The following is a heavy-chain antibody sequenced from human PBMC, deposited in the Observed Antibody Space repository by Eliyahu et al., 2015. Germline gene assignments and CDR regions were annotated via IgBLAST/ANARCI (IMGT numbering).Heavy chain of an antibody. CDR3: ARDISYGGNSPPGD. Sequence: EVQLVESGGGLVKPGGSLRLSCAASGFXFXSYSMNWVRQAPGKGLEWVSSISSSSSYIYYADSVKGRFTISRDNAKNSLYLQMNSLRAEDTAVYYCARDISYGGNSPPGDWGQGTLVTVSS. J-gene: IGHJ4*02. V-gene: IGHV3-21*01. CDR1: GFXFXSYS. CDR2: ISSSSSYI. D-gene: IGHD4-23*01.